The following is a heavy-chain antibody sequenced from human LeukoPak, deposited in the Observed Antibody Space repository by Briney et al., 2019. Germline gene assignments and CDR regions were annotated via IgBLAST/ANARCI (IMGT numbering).Heavy chain of an antibody. CDR3: ARAVRGVIRAFDY. CDR1: GFTLISYE. J-gene: IGHJ4*02. CDR2: ISSSGSII. D-gene: IGHD3-10*01. Sequence: RGSLRHSCAASGFTLISYEMNAVRQAPGKGLEWVSYISSSGSIIYYTDSVKGRFTISRDNAKRSLYLQMNSLRAEDTAVYYCARAVRGVIRAFDYWGQGTLVTVSS. V-gene: IGHV3-48*03.